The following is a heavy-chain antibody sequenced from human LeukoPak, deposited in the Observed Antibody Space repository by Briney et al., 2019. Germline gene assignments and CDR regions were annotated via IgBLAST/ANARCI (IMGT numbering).Heavy chain of an antibody. Sequence: LRLSCVVSGFSFGSEAMSWIRQPPGKGLEWIGYIYYSGSTYYNPSLKSRVTISVDTSKNQFSLKLSSVTAADTAVYYCARDRAVTYYYDSSGHYQTSNWFDPWGQGTLVTVSS. J-gene: IGHJ5*02. CDR2: IYYSGST. D-gene: IGHD3-22*01. CDR1: GFSFGSEA. V-gene: IGHV4-30-4*08. CDR3: ARDRAVTYYYDSSGHYQTSNWFDP.